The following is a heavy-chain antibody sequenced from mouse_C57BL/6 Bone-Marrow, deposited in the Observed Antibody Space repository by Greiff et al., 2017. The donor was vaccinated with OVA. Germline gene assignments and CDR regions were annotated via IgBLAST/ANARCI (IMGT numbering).Heavy chain of an antibody. V-gene: IGHV2-2*01. Sequence: QVQLQQSGPGLVQPSQSLSITCTVSGFSLTSYGVHWVRQSPGKGLEWLGVIWSGGSTDDNAAFISRLSIIKDNSKSQVFFKMNSLQADDTAIYYCASPYYYGSSPGAMDYWGQGTSVTVSS. D-gene: IGHD1-1*01. CDR3: ASPYYYGSSPGAMDY. CDR1: GFSLTSYG. CDR2: IWSGGST. J-gene: IGHJ4*01.